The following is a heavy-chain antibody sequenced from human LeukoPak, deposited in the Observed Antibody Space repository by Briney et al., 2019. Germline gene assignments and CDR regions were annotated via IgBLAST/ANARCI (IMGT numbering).Heavy chain of an antibody. CDR3: AIIESGSNSGN. Sequence: GGSLRLSCAASGFTFSSYAMNWVRQAPGKGLEWVSAISGDGASTYYANSVKGRFTISRDNSKNTLYLQLTSLRAEDTAVYYCAIIESGSNSGNWGEGTLVTVS. D-gene: IGHD3-10*01. J-gene: IGHJ1*01. V-gene: IGHV3-23*01. CDR2: ISGDGAST. CDR1: GFTFSSYA.